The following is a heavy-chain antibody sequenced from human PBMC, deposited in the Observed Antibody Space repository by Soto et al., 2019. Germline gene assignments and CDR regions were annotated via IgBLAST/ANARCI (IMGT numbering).Heavy chain of an antibody. J-gene: IGHJ4*02. V-gene: IGHV3-72*01. CDR2: TRNKANSYTT. CDR3: ARGRPDYGDYVFDY. CDR1: GFTFSDHY. D-gene: IGHD4-17*01. Sequence: EVQLVESGGGLVQPGGSLRLSCAASGFTFSDHYMDWVRQAPGKGLEWVGRTRNKANSYTTEYAASVKGRFTISRDDSXNSLYLQMNSLKTEDTAGYYCARGRPDYGDYVFDYWGQGTLVTVSS.